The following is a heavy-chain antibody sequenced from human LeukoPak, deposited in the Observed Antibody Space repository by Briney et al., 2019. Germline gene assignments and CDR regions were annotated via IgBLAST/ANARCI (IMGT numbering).Heavy chain of an antibody. J-gene: IGHJ6*04. D-gene: IGHD3-9*01. CDR1: GYTFTSYG. V-gene: IGHV1-18*04. Sequence: ASVKVSCKASGYTFTSYGISWVRQAPGQGLEWMGWISAYNGNTNYAQKLQGRVTMTTDTSTSTAYMELRSLRSDDTAVYYCARDHPDILTGYAYYYGMDVWGKGTTVTVSS. CDR2: ISAYNGNT. CDR3: ARDHPDILTGYAYYYGMDV.